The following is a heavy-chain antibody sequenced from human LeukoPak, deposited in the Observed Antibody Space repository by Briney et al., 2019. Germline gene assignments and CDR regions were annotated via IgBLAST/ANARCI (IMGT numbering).Heavy chain of an antibody. J-gene: IGHJ4*01. Sequence: PGGSLRLSYEVSGFTFTDYWMNWVRQAPGKGPEWVASIRQDGSEKTYVDSVKGRFTISRDNTKNSLSLQLNGLRAEDTAVYYCARDGTAAGLYFDLWGQGTLVTVSS. CDR1: GFTFTDYW. CDR3: ARDGTAAGLYFDL. V-gene: IGHV3-7*01. CDR2: IRQDGSEK. D-gene: IGHD6-13*01.